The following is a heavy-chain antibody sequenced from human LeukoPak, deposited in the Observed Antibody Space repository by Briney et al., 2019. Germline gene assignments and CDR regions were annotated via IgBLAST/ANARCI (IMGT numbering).Heavy chain of an antibody. CDR3: AADYRDDYGDYVWAAH. CDR1: GFTFSSYW. J-gene: IGHJ4*02. V-gene: IGHV3-7*03. Sequence: GGSLRLSCAASGFTFSSYWMSWVRQAPGKGLEWVANSKQDGREKYYVDSVKGRFTISRDNAKNSLYLQMNSLRAEDTAVYYCAADYRDDYGDYVWAAHWGQGTLVTVSS. CDR2: SKQDGREK. D-gene: IGHD4-17*01.